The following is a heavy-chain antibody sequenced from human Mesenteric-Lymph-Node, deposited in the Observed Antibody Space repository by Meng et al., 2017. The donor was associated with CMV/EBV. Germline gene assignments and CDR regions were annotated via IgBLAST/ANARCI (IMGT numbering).Heavy chain of an antibody. D-gene: IGHD6-6*01. CDR1: GFTVSSNY. V-gene: IGHV3-53*01. CDR3: ARDLYSSSSNNYYYYYGMDV. Sequence: GSLRLSCAASGFTVSSNYMSWVRQAPGKGLEWVSVIYSGGSTYYADSVKGRFTISRDNSKNTLYLQMNSLRAEDTAVYYCARDLYSSSSNNYYYYYGMDVWGQGTTVTVSS. CDR2: IYSGGST. J-gene: IGHJ6*02.